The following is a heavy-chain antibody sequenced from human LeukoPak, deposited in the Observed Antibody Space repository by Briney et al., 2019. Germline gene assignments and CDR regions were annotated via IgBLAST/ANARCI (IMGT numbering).Heavy chain of an antibody. J-gene: IGHJ4*02. CDR3: AKAEYYGSGSLY. CDR2: IGSSSSYI. CDR1: GFTFSSYS. D-gene: IGHD3-10*01. V-gene: IGHV3-21*04. Sequence: PGGSLRLSCAASGFTFSSYSMNWVRQAPGKGLEWVSSIGSSSSYIYYADSVKGRFTISRDNAKNTLYLQMNSLRAEDTAVYYCAKAEYYGSGSLYWGQGTLVTVSS.